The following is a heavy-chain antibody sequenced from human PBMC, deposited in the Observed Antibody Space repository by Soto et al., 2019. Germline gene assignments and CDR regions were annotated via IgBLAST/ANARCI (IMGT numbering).Heavy chain of an antibody. J-gene: IGHJ6*02. CDR3: ARVSWREKYGMDV. CDR1: GFTFSDSY. V-gene: IGHV3-11*01. Sequence: GGSLRLSCAASGFTFSDSYMSWIRQAPGKGLEWISYITFSGNTVYYADSLKGRLTISRDSAKNSLYLQMNRLRAEDTAVYYCARVSWREKYGMDVWGQGTTVTVSS. CDR2: ITFSGNTV.